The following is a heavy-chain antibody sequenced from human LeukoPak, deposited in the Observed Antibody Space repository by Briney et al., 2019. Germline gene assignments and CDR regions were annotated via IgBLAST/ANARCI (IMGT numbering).Heavy chain of an antibody. D-gene: IGHD3-3*01. J-gene: IGHJ6*03. CDR1: GGSFSGYY. CDR2: INHSGST. Sequence: SETLSLTCAVYGGSFSGYYWSWIRQPPGKGLEWIGGINHSGSTNYNPSLKSRVTISVDTSKNQFSLKLSSVTAADTAVYYCARVSSLRFLEWLRNLYYYYYMDVWGKGTTVTVSS. V-gene: IGHV4-34*01. CDR3: ARVSSLRFLEWLRNLYYYYYMDV.